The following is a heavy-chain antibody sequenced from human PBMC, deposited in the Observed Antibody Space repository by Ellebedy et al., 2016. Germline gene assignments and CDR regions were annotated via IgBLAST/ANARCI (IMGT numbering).Heavy chain of an antibody. CDR3: ARGGNHFFGH. V-gene: IGHV3-7*03. D-gene: IGHD4-23*01. CDR1: GFTFSTYG. Sequence: GGSLRLSCAASGFTFSTYGMNWVRQPPGKGLEWVANIKEDGSEKHYVDSVEGRFTISRDNAKNSLYLQMNSLRAEDTAVYHCARGGNHFFGHWGQGNLVTVSS. J-gene: IGHJ4*02. CDR2: IKEDGSEK.